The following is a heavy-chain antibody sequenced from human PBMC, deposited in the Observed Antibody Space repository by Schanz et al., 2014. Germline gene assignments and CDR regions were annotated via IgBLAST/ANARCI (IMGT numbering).Heavy chain of an antibody. D-gene: IGHD3-9*01. V-gene: IGHV3-33*08. CDR3: AYYDVLTGFDY. J-gene: IGHJ4*02. CDR1: GFTFSIYG. CDR2: IRYDGRNK. Sequence: VQLLESGGGLVQPGGSLRLSCAASGFTFSIYGMSWVRQAPGKGLEWVAVIRYDGRNKNFVESVKGRFTISRDNSKNTLYLQINNLRAEDTAVYYCAYYDVLTGFDYWGQGTQVTVSS.